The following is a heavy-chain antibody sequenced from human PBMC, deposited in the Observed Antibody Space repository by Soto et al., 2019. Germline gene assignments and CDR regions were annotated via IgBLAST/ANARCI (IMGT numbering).Heavy chain of an antibody. CDR2: IIPLFGIA. Sequence: QVQLVQSGAEVKKPGSSVKVSCKASGGTFSRYSITWVRQAPGHGLEWIGRIIPLFGIASYAKKFQGSVTITADESTSTAYMELSSLRTDDTAVYYCAREDRDRETGLVPAAIDGMDVWGQGTTVTVSS. D-gene: IGHD2-2*01. J-gene: IGHJ6*02. CDR1: GGTFSRYS. CDR3: AREDRDRETGLVPAAIDGMDV. V-gene: IGHV1-69*08.